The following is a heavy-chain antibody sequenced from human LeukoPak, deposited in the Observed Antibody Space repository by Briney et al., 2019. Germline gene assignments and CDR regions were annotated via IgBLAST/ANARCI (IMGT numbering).Heavy chain of an antibody. V-gene: IGHV3-21*01. D-gene: IGHD6-13*01. J-gene: IGHJ6*03. Sequence: PGGSLGLSCAASGFTFSSYSMNWVRQAPGKGLEWVSSISSSSSYIYYADSVKGRFTISRDNAKNSLYLQMNSLRAEDTAVYYCAREGYSSSWYVGYYYYYMDVWGKGTTVTVSS. CDR2: ISSSSSYI. CDR3: AREGYSSSWYVGYYYYYMDV. CDR1: GFTFSSYS.